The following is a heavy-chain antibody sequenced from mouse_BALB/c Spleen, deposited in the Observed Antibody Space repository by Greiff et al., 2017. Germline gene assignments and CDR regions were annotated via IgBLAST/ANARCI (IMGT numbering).Heavy chain of an antibody. CDR3: AKGSSYAMDY. CDR1: GFTFSSFG. Sequence: EVMLVESGGGLVQPGGSRKLSCAASGFTFSSFGMHWVRQAPEKGLEWVAYISSGSSTIYYADTVKGRFTISRDNPKNTLFLQMTSLRSEDTAMYYCAKGSSYAMDYWDQGTSVTVSS. CDR2: ISSGSSTI. D-gene: IGHD1-1*01. V-gene: IGHV5-17*02. J-gene: IGHJ4*01.